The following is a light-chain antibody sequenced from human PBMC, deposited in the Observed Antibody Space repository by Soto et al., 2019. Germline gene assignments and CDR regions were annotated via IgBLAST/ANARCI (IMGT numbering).Light chain of an antibody. J-gene: IGLJ1*01. V-gene: IGLV2-14*03. Sequence: QSALTQPASVSGSPGQSITISCTGTSSDVGAYDLVSWYQQHPGKAPKLIIDEVSDRPSGVSDRFSGSKSGNTASLTISGLQAEDEADYHCSSYTAISTRVFGTGTKVTVL. CDR1: SSDVGAYDL. CDR3: SSYTAISTRV. CDR2: EVS.